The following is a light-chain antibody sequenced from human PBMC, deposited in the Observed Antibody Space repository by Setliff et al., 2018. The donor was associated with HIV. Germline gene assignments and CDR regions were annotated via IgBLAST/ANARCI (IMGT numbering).Light chain of an antibody. V-gene: IGLV2-23*01. Sequence: QSALTQPASVSGSPGQSITTACTGTSSDLGSYHLVSWYQHHPGKAPKLMIYEGSQRPSGVSTRFSGSTSGDTASLTIAGLQAEDEADYYCCSYVAGSHYVFGTGTKGTVL. CDR1: SSDLGSYHL. CDR2: EGS. J-gene: IGLJ1*01. CDR3: CSYVAGSHYV.